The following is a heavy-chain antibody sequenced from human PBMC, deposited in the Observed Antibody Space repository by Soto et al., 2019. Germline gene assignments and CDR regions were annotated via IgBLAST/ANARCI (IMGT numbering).Heavy chain of an antibody. J-gene: IGHJ5*02. CDR2: IYYSGST. CDR1: GGSSGGSSDY. V-gene: IGHV4-39*01. CDR3: ARTRAVWFDP. D-gene: IGHD6-19*01. Sequence: PSETKCVTCTVAGGSSGGSSDYWGWIRQPPGKGLEWIGSIYYSGSTYYNPSLKSRVTISVDTSKNQFSLKLSSVTAADTAVYYCARTRAVWFDPWGQGTLVTVSS.